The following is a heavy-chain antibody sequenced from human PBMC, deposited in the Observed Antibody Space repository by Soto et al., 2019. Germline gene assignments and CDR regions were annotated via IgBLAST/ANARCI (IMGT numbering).Heavy chain of an antibody. J-gene: IGHJ6*03. V-gene: IGHV4-39*01. CDR3: AKYYGDYGDYYYLDV. CDR1: GGSISRSNYY. CDR2: IYYSVTT. D-gene: IGHD4-17*01. Sequence: QVQLQESGPGLVKPSETLSLTCTVSGGSISRSNYYWVWIRQTPEKGLEWIGSIYYSVTTYYNPSLKSRVTIPVDTSNNQFSLNLSSVTASDTAMYYCAKYYGDYGDYYYLDVWGKGTTVTVSS.